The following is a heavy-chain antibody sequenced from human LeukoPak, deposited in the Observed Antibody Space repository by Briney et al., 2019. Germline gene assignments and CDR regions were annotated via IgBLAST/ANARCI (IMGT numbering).Heavy chain of an antibody. CDR1: GGSISSDY. CDR2: LYYGGNT. Sequence: SETLSLTCTVSGGSISSDYWSWIRQSPGKGLEWIGYLYYGGNTNKNPSLKSRLIISIDTSKNQYSLKLSSVTAADTAVYYCARVGDGNFDYWGQGTLVTVSS. J-gene: IGHJ4*02. CDR3: ARVGDGNFDY. V-gene: IGHV4-59*01.